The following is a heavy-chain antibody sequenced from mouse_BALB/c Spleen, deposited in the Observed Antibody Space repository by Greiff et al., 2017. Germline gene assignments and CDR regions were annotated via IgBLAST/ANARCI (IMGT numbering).Heavy chain of an antibody. D-gene: IGHD2-2*01. CDR2: ISSGGSYT. CDR3: AGYDGSWFAY. Sequence: DVKLVESGGGLVKPGGSLKLSCAASGFTFSSYAMSWVRQTPEKRLEWVATISSGGSYTYYPDSVKGRFTISRDNAKNTLYLQMSSLRSEDTAMYYCAGYDGSWFAYWGQGTLVTVSA. CDR1: GFTFSSYA. J-gene: IGHJ3*01. V-gene: IGHV5-9-3*01.